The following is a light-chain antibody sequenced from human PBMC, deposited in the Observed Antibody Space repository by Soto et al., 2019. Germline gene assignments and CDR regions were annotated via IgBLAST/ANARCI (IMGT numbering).Light chain of an antibody. CDR3: QQRTNWLFT. CDR2: ATS. Sequence: EIVLTQSPATLSLSPGERATLSCRASQSVGSYLAWYQQKPGQAPRLLIYATSNRATGIPGRFSGSGSGTDFTLTISSLEPEYFAVYYCQQRTNWLFTFGPGTKVDIK. J-gene: IGKJ3*01. V-gene: IGKV3-11*01. CDR1: QSVGSY.